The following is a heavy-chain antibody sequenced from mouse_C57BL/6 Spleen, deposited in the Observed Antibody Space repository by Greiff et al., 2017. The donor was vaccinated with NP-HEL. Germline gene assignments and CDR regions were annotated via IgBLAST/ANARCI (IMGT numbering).Heavy chain of an antibody. CDR3: ARMVTPHYAMDY. CDR2: IHPNSGST. V-gene: IGHV1-64*01. D-gene: IGHD2-2*01. Sequence: VQLQQPGAELVKPGASVKLSCKASGYTFTSYWMHWVKQRPGQGLEWIGMIHPNSGSTNYNEKFKSKATLTVDKSSSTAYMQLSSLTSEDSAVYYCARMVTPHYAMDYWGQGTSVTVSS. CDR1: GYTFTSYW. J-gene: IGHJ4*01.